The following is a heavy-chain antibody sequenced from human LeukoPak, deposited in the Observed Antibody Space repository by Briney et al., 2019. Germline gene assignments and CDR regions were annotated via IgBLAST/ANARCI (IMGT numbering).Heavy chain of an antibody. Sequence: GGSLRLSCAASGFTFSNSAMSWVRQAPGKGLEWVSALSGSGITTYYADSVKGRFTISRDNSKNTLYLQMNTLRAEDSALYYCAKGIYSSGWSYFDYWGHGALVTVSS. CDR2: LSGSGITT. V-gene: IGHV3-23*01. CDR1: GFTFSNSA. CDR3: AKGIYSSGWSYFDY. D-gene: IGHD6-19*01. J-gene: IGHJ4*01.